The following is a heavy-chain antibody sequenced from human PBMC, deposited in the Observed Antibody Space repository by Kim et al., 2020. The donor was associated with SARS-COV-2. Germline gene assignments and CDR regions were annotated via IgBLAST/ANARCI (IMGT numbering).Heavy chain of an antibody. V-gene: IGHV3-23*01. CDR2: ISGSGGST. CDR3: AKDPLSRERRSIFLFDY. CDR1: GFAFTTYA. J-gene: IGHJ4*02. Sequence: GGSLRLSCAASGFAFTTYAMSWVRQAPGKGLEWVSGISGSGGSTYYADSVKGRFTISRDNSKNTLYLQMNSLRAEDTAIYYCAKDPLSRERRSIFLFDYWGQGTLVTVSS. D-gene: IGHD3-3*01.